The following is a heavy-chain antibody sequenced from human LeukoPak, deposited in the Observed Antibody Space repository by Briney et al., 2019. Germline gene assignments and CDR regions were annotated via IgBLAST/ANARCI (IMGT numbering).Heavy chain of an antibody. D-gene: IGHD3-3*01. CDR2: MNPNSGNT. Sequence: ASVKVSCKASGYTFTSYDINWVRQATGQGLEWMGWMNPNSGNTGYAQKFQGRVTMTRNTPISTAYMELSSLRSEDTAVYYCARGQDFWSGYYTAGVDYWGQGTLVTVSS. V-gene: IGHV1-8*01. J-gene: IGHJ4*02. CDR1: GYTFTSYD. CDR3: ARGQDFWSGYYTAGVDY.